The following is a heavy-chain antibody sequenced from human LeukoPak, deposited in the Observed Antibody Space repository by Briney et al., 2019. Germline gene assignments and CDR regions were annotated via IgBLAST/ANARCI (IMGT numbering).Heavy chain of an antibody. J-gene: IGHJ4*02. CDR2: IGTAGDT. D-gene: IGHD2-15*01. V-gene: IGHV3-13*01. CDR1: GFTFSNYD. CDR3: ARKSPSSQTDY. Sequence: GGSLRLSCAASGFTFSNYDMHWVRQVTGKGLEWVSAIGTAGDTYYPGSVKGRFTISRENAKNSLYLQMNSLRAGDTAVYYCARKSPSSQTDYWGQGTQVTVSS.